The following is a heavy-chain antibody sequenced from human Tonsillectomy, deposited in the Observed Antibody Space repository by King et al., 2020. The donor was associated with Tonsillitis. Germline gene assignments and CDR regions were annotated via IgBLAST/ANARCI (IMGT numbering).Heavy chain of an antibody. CDR2: ITSKANSYAT. CDR3: RAMIVVDDNWFDH. V-gene: IGHV3-73*01. Sequence: VQLVESGGGLVQPGGSLKLSCAASGFTFSGSAMHWVRQASGKGLEWVGRITSKANSYATAYAAWVKGRFTISRDDSKNTAYLQMNSLKTEDTAVYYCRAMIVVDDNWFDHWGQGTLVTVSS. CDR1: GFTFSGSA. D-gene: IGHD3-22*01. J-gene: IGHJ5*02.